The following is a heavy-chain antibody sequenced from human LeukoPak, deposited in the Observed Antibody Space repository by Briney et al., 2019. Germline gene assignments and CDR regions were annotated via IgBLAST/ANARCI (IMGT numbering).Heavy chain of an antibody. CDR1: GFTFSTSG. CDR3: AADLPNYYDRRYFQH. CDR2: IVVGSGKT. Sequence: ASVKVSCKASGFTFSTSGMQWVRQARGQRLEWIGWIVVGSGKTDHAQKFQERVTITRDMSTSTGHMELSSLRSEDTAVYYCAADLPNYYDRRYFQHWGQGTLVTVSS. V-gene: IGHV1-58*02. J-gene: IGHJ1*01. D-gene: IGHD3-22*01.